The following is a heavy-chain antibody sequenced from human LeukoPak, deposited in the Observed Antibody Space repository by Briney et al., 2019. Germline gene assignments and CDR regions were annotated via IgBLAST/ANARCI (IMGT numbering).Heavy chain of an antibody. CDR2: ISGSGGST. D-gene: IGHD6-13*01. J-gene: IGHJ4*02. CDR1: GFTFSSYA. CDR3: AKDPEHSSSWLNDY. V-gene: IGHV3-23*01. Sequence: GGSLRLSCAASGFTFSSYAVSWVRQAPGKGLEWVSAISGSGGSTYYADSVKGRFTISRDNSKNTLYLQMNSLRAEDTAVYYCAKDPEHSSSWLNDYWGQGTLVTVSS.